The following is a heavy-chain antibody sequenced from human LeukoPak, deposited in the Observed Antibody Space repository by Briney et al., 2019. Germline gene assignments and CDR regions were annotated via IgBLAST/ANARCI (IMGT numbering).Heavy chain of an antibody. D-gene: IGHD6-19*01. Sequence: ASVKVSCKASGYTFTGYYMHWVRQAPGQGLEWMGWINPNSGGTNYAQKFQGRVTMTRDTSISTAYMELSRLRSDDTAVYYCARVYHQAYSSGWYLTGPWGQGTLVTVSS. CDR2: INPNSGGT. CDR1: GYTFTGYY. J-gene: IGHJ4*02. V-gene: IGHV1-2*02. CDR3: ARVYHQAYSSGWYLTGP.